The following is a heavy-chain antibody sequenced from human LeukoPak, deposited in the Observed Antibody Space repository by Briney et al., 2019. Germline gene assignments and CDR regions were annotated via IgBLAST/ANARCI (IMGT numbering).Heavy chain of an antibody. V-gene: IGHV4-4*02. CDR2: IYHSGST. D-gene: IGHD6-19*01. J-gene: IGHJ4*02. CDR1: GGSISSSNW. Sequence: SGTLSLTCAVSGGSISSSNWWSWVRQPPGKGLEWIGEIYHSGSTNYNPSLKSRVTTSVDKSKNQFSLKLSSVTAADTAVYYCARVLSSGWYGGYFDYWGQGTLVTVSS. CDR3: ARVLSSGWYGGYFDY.